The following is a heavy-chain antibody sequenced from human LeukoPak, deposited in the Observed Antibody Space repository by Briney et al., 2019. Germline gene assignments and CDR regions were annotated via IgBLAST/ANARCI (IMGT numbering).Heavy chain of an antibody. Sequence: GRSLRLSCAASGFTFSSYGMHWVRQAPGKGLEWVAVIWYDGSNKYYADSVKGRFTISRDNSKNTLYRQMNSLRAEDTAVYYCARDHSSGWYSDYFDYWGQGTLVTVSS. D-gene: IGHD6-19*01. J-gene: IGHJ4*02. CDR3: ARDHSSGWYSDYFDY. V-gene: IGHV3-33*01. CDR1: GFTFSSYG. CDR2: IWYDGSNK.